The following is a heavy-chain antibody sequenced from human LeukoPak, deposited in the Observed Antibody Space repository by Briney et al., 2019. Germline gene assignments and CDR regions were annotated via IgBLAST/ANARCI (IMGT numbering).Heavy chain of an antibody. CDR3: AKGSGWYV. J-gene: IGHJ4*02. CDR1: GITFNA. Sequence: PGTSLRLSCAASGITFNAIHWVRQAPGKGLEWVALTWYDGSNKYYADSVKGRFTISIDNSKNMVYLHMNSLRAEDTAVYYCAKGSGWYVWGQGTLVTVSS. CDR2: TWYDGSNK. D-gene: IGHD6-19*01. V-gene: IGHV3-33*06.